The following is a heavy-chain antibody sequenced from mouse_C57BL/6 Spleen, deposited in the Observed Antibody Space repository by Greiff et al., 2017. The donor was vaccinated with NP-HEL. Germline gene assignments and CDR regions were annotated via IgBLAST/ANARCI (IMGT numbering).Heavy chain of an antibody. CDR1: GYTFTSYG. V-gene: IGHV1-81*01. J-gene: IGHJ4*01. CDR2: IYPRSGNT. D-gene: IGHD2-5*01. Sequence: VQLQQSGAELARPGASVKLSCKASGYTFTSYGISWVKQRTGQGLEWIGEIYPRSGNTYYNEKFKGKATLTADKSSSTAYMELRSLTSEDSAVYFCARWAYYSNYPYAMDYWGQGTSVTVSS. CDR3: ARWAYYSNYPYAMDY.